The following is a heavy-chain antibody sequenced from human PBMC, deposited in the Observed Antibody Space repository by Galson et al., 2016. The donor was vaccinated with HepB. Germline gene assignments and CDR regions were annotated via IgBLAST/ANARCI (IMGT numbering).Heavy chain of an antibody. CDR2: IYSGISP. CDR1: GFIVSANY. CDR3: ARVRGHYYMDV. Sequence: SLRLSCAASGFIVSANYMSWVRQAPGKGLEWVSVIYSGISPYYADPVKGRFTISRDVSTNTLYPQMDNLRAEDTAVYYCARVRGHYYMDVWGKGTTVTVSS. V-gene: IGHV3-53*01. J-gene: IGHJ6*03.